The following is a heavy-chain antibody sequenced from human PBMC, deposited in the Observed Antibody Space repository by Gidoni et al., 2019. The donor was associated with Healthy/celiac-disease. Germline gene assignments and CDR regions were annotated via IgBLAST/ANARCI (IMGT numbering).Heavy chain of an antibody. CDR1: GFTFSSYS. V-gene: IGHV3-21*01. J-gene: IGHJ6*02. D-gene: IGHD4-17*01. CDR3: ARYGDYAFYYYYGMDV. CDR2: ISSSSSYI. Sequence: EVQLVESGGGLVKPGGSLRLSCAASGFTFSSYSMNWVRQAPGKGLEWVSSISSSSSYIYYADSVKGRFTISRDNAKNSLYLQMNSLRAEDTAVYYCARYGDYAFYYYYGMDVWGQGTTVTVSS.